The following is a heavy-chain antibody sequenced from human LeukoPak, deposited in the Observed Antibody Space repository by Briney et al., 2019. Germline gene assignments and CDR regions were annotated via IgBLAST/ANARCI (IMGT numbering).Heavy chain of an antibody. V-gene: IGHV3-30*03. J-gene: IGHJ6*02. CDR3: ARPALQFYYYYGMDV. Sequence: PGGSLRLSCAASGFTFSSYGMHWVRQAPGKGLEWVAVISYDGSNKYYADSVKGRFTISRDNSMNTLYLQMNSLRAEDTAVYYCARPALQFYYYYGMDVWGQGTTVTVSS. CDR2: ISYDGSNK. CDR1: GFTFSSYG. D-gene: IGHD2-2*01.